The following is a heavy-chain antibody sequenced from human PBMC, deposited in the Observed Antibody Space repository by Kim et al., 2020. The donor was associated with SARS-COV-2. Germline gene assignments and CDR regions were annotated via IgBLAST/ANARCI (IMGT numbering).Heavy chain of an antibody. Sequence: NCYRTLNSHVTISVDNSKNQFSLKLSAVTAADTAVYYCARSYYARRAFDIWGQGTMVSVSS. CDR3: ARSYYARRAFDI. J-gene: IGHJ3*02. V-gene: IGHV4-4*02. D-gene: IGHD2-2*01.